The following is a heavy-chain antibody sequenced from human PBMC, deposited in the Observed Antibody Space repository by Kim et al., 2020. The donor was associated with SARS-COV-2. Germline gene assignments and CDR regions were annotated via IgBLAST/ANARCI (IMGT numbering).Heavy chain of an antibody. V-gene: IGHV3-15*01. D-gene: IGHD6-19*01. CDR3: TRTSSGSLGYYYGMDV. CDR1: GFTFTNAW. J-gene: IGHJ6*02. Sequence: GGSLRLSCAASGFTFTNAWMTWVRQVPGRGLEWVGRIKSKTDGGTTDYAAPVKGRFIVSRDDSKNLLYLQMNNLKTEDTAVYYCTRTSSGSLGYYYGMDVWGQGTTVTVSS. CDR2: IKSKTDGGTT.